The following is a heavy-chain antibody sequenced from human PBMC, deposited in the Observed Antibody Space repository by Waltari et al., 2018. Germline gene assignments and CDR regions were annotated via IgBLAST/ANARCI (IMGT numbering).Heavy chain of an antibody. Sequence: QITLKESGPTLVKPTQTLTLTCTFSGFSLSTSGVGVGWIRQHPGKALEWLALIYWNDDKRYSPSLKSRLTITKDTSKNQVVLTMTNMDPVDTATYYCAHLYSSSSYYYYYYMDVWGKGTTVTVSS. J-gene: IGHJ6*03. CDR3: AHLYSSSSYYYYYYMDV. D-gene: IGHD6-13*01. V-gene: IGHV2-5*01. CDR1: GFSLSTSGVG. CDR2: IYWNDDK.